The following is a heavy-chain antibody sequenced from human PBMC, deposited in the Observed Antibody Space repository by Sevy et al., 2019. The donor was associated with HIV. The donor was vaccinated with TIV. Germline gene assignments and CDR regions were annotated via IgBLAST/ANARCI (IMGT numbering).Heavy chain of an antibody. V-gene: IGHV3-30*02. CDR2: IGYNGADR. Sequence: GGSLRLSCTTSGFTFSDYGMHWVRQAPGKGLEWVTFIGYNGADRYYSDSVKGRFAISRDNSKNTLLLQMNSLRAEDTAIYYCVKNTASAGTGGFDNWGQGALVTVSS. CDR3: VKNTASAGTGGFDN. CDR1: GFTFSDYG. D-gene: IGHD6-13*01. J-gene: IGHJ4*02.